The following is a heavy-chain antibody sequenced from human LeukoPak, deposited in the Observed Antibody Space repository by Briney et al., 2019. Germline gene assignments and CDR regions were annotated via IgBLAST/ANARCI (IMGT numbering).Heavy chain of an antibody. CDR3: ARVGSSPTLYYFDY. D-gene: IGHD6-6*01. CDR2: INHSGST. CDR1: GGSFSGYY. J-gene: IGHJ4*02. V-gene: IGHV4-34*01. Sequence: SETLSLTCAVYGGSFSGYYWSWIRQPPGKGLEWIGEINHSGSTSYNPSLKSRVTISVDTSKNQFSLKLSSVTAADTAVYYCARVGSSPTLYYFDYWGQGTLVTVSS.